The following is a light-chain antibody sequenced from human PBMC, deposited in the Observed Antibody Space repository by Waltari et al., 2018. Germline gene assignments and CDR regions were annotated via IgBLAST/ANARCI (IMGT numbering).Light chain of an antibody. CDR3: QQCYNTPLT. CDR1: ESVLYSSNNKNH. CDR2: WAS. J-gene: IGKJ4*01. Sequence: DIVMTQSPESLAVSLGEWATISCKTSESVLYSSNNKNHLAWFQQKPGQPPRLLLYWASTRESGVADRCIGSGSETDFTLTVTMLQAEDVAVYYCQQCYNTPLTFGGGTKVEVK. V-gene: IGKV4-1*01.